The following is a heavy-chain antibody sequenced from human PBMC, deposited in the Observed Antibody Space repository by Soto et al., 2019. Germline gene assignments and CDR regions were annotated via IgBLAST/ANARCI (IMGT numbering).Heavy chain of an antibody. CDR3: AKVGVRDYVWGSYRYFDY. J-gene: IGHJ4*02. V-gene: IGHV3-23*01. Sequence: GSLLLSCAASGFTFSSYAMSWVRQAAGKGLEWVSAISGSGGSTYYADSVKGRFTISRDNSKNTLYLQMNSLRAEDTAVYYCAKVGVRDYVWGSYRYFDYWGQGTLVTVSS. D-gene: IGHD3-16*02. CDR1: GFTFSSYA. CDR2: ISGSGGST.